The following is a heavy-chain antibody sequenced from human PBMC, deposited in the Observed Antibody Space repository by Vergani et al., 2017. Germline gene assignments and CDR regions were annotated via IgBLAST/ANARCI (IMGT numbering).Heavy chain of an antibody. CDR3: ARDLRLLYNRFDP. Sequence: VQLVESGGGVVQPGRSLRLSCAASGFTFNLYGMNWVRQAPGKGLEWVAVTWYDGNNKQYADSVKGRFTISRDNSKSTMYLQMNSLRDEDTGVYYCARDLRLLYNRFDPWGQGTLVTVSS. CDR2: TWYDGNNK. CDR1: GFTFNLYG. V-gene: IGHV3-33*01. J-gene: IGHJ5*02. D-gene: IGHD1-14*01.